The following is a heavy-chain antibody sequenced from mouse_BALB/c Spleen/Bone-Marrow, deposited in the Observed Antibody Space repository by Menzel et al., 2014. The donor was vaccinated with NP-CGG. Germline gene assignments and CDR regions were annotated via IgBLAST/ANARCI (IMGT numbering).Heavy chain of an antibody. CDR3: ARLSYGSSYIVDF. V-gene: IGHV1S81*02. J-gene: IGHJ4*01. CDR1: GYTFTAYW. Sequence: QVQLNDSGAELVQLGASVQLSCKASGYTFTAYWMHWVKQRPGQSLEWIRGINPSHGRTNYNEKFKSMTTLTVDKSSSACCMQLRSRTSEDSAVLYCARLSYGSSYIVDFWGQGTSVTGSS. CDR2: INPSHGRT. D-gene: IGHD1-1*01.